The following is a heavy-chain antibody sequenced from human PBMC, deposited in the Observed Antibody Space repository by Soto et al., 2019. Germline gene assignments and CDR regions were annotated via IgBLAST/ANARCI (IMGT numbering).Heavy chain of an antibody. Sequence: QIQLLQSGAEVKKPGASVKVTCKASGYTFRNFGISWVRQAPGQGIEWMGWISAYNANANYAQKFQGSLTMTADTSTSTAYMELRSLRSDDTAVYYCATEKSYFDYWGKGTMVSVSS. V-gene: IGHV1-18*01. J-gene: IGHJ4*02. CDR3: ATEKSYFDY. CDR1: GYTFRNFG. CDR2: ISAYNANA.